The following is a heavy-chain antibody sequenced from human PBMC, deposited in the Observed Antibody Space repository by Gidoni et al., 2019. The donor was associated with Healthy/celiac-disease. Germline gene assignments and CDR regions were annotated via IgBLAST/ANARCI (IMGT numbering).Heavy chain of an antibody. J-gene: IGHJ4*02. CDR2: ISGSGGST. D-gene: IGHD2-2*01. CDR1: GFTFSRYA. Sequence: EVQLLESGGGLVQPGGSLRLSCAASGFTFSRYAMSWVRQAPGKGLEWVSAISGSGGSTYYADSVKGRFTISRDNSKNTLYLQMNSLRAEDTAVYYCAKTDQLLSWIFDYWGQGTLVTVSS. V-gene: IGHV3-23*01. CDR3: AKTDQLLSWIFDY.